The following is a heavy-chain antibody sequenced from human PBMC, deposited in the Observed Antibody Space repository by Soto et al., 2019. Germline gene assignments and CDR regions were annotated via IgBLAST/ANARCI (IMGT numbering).Heavy chain of an antibody. J-gene: IGHJ4*02. V-gene: IGHV3-74*01. CDR2: ISDDGSRA. CDR1: GFTLSMYW. Sequence: GSLRLSCTASGFTLSMYWMHWVRQVPGKGPEWVSRISDDGSRADYADSVKGRFTISRDNAKNTLYLEMHVLRADDTAVYYCTRGPRPSSVGTGAFWGQGTPVTVSS. D-gene: IGHD3-10*01. CDR3: TRGPRPSSVGTGAF.